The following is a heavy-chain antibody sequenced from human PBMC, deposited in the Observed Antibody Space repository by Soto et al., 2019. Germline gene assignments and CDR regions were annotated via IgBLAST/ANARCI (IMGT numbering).Heavy chain of an antibody. D-gene: IGHD4-17*01. CDR2: IYYSGST. CDR1: GGSISSGGYY. CDR3: ARDRRVYGDSRGYYCYGMDV. J-gene: IGHJ6*02. V-gene: IGHV4-31*03. Sequence: PSETLSLTCTVSGGSISSGGYYWSWIRQHPGKGLEWIGYIYYSGSTYYNPSLKSRVTISVDTSKNQFSLKLSSVTAADTAVYYCARDRRVYGDSRGYYCYGMDVWGQGTTVTVSS.